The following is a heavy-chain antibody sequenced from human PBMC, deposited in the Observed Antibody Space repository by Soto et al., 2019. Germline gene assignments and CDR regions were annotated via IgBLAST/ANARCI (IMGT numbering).Heavy chain of an antibody. CDR1: GFTFSSYS. CDR3: AKLSSYYDSSGVDY. D-gene: IGHD3-22*01. J-gene: IGHJ4*02. V-gene: IGHV3-48*02. CDR2: ISSSSSTI. Sequence: PGGSLRLSCAASGFTFSSYSMNWVRQAPGKGLEWVSYISSSSSTIYYADSVKGRFTISRDNAKNSLYLQMNSLRDEDTAVYYCAKLSSYYDSSGVDYWGQGTLVTVSS.